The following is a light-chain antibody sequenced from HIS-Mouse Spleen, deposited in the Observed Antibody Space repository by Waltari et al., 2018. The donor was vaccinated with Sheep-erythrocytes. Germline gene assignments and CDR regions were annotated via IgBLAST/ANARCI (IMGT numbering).Light chain of an antibody. CDR3: QQLNSYPHT. CDR2: GAS. J-gene: IGKJ2*01. Sequence: EIVLTQSPGTLSLSPGERATLSCRASQSVSSSYLAWYQQKPGQAPRLLIYGASSRATGIPDRFSGSGSGTEFTLSISSLQPEDFATYYCQQLNSYPHTFGQGTKLEIK. V-gene: IGKV3-20*01. CDR1: QSVSSSY.